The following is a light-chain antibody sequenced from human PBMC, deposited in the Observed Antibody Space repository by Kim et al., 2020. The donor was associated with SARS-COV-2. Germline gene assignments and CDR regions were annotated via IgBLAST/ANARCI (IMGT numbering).Light chain of an antibody. CDR1: SLRSYY. CDR3: NSRDSSGNHWV. Sequence: ALGQTVRITCQGDSLRSYYESWYQKKPGQAPVLVIYGKNNRPSGIPDRFSGSSSGNTASLTITGAQAEDEADYYCNSRDSSGNHWVFGGGTQLTVL. CDR2: GKN. V-gene: IGLV3-19*01. J-gene: IGLJ3*02.